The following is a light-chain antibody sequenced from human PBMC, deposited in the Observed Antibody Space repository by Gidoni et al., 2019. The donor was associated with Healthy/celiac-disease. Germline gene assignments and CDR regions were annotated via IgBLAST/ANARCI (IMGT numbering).Light chain of an antibody. CDR2: GAS. CDR1: QSVSSSY. CDR3: QQYGSSPPIT. Sequence: GTLSLSPGERATLSCRASQSVSSSYLAWYQQKPGQAPRLLIYGASSRATGIPDRFSGSGSGTDFTLTISRLEPEDLAVYYCQQYGSSPPITFGQGTRLEIK. V-gene: IGKV3-20*01. J-gene: IGKJ5*01.